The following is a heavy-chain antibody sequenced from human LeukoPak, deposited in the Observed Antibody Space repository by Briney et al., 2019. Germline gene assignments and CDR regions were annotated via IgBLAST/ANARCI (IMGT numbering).Heavy chain of an antibody. J-gene: IGHJ6*02. CDR1: GGSISSYY. CDR2: IYYSGST. V-gene: IGHV4-59*01. D-gene: IGHD6-13*01. CDR3: ARDSDSSSWLPLGYYGMDV. Sequence: PSETLSLTCTVSGGSISSYYWSWIRQPPGKGLEWIGYIYYSGSTNYNPSLKSRVTISVDTSKNQFSLKLSSVTAADTAVYYCARDSDSSSWLPLGYYGMDVWGQGTTVTVSS.